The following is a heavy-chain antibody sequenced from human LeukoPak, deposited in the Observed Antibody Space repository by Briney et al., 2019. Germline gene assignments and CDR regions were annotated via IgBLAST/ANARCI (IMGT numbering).Heavy chain of an antibody. CDR3: SGSYYNPEYCGMDV. J-gene: IGHJ6*02. CDR2: ISYDGTNK. D-gene: IGHD3-10*01. V-gene: IGHV3-30*03. Sequence: PGGSLRLSCAASGFTFSSYGMHWVRQAPGKGLGWVAVISYDGTNKYYTDSVKGRFTISRDNSKNTLYLQMNSLRAEDTAVYYCSGSYYNPEYCGMDVWGQGTTVTVSS. CDR1: GFTFSSYG.